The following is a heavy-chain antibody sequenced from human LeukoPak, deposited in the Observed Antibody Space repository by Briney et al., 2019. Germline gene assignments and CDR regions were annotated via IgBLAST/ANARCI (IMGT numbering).Heavy chain of an antibody. CDR3: ARDGLVGDFWSGYTHLGRDY. CDR2: INSDGSST. J-gene: IGHJ4*02. CDR1: GFTFSSYW. D-gene: IGHD3-3*01. V-gene: IGHV3-74*01. Sequence: RSGGSLRLSCAASGFTFSSYWMHWVRQAPGKGLVWVSRINSDGSSTSYADSVKGRFTISRDNAKNTLYLQMNSLRAEDTAVYYCARDGLVGDFWSGYTHLGRDYWGQGTLVTVSS.